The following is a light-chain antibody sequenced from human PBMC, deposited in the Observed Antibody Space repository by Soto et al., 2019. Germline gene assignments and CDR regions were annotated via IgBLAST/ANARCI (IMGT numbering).Light chain of an antibody. CDR2: GNS. Sequence: QSVLTQPPSVSGAPGQRVTISCTGSSSNIGAGYDVHWYQQLPGTAPKLLIYGNSNRPSGVPDRFSGSKSGTSASLAITGLQDEDEADYYCPSYDSSLSGYVFGTGTKVTVL. V-gene: IGLV1-40*01. CDR3: PSYDSSLSGYV. CDR1: SSNIGAGYD. J-gene: IGLJ1*01.